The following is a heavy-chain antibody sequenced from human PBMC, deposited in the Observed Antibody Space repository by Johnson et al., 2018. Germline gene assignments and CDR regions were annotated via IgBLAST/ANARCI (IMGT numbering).Heavy chain of an antibody. CDR3: ARHSGYDFDKRYYMDV. D-gene: IGHD5-12*01. CDR1: GGTFSSCA. Sequence: QLVQSGAEVKKPGSSVKVSCKASGGTFSSCAISWVRQAPGQGLEWMGGSIPIFGAANYAQMFQGRVTITADDSTSTAYMELSSLRSEDTAVYYCARHSGYDFDKRYYMDVWGKGTTVTVSS. J-gene: IGHJ6*03. CDR2: SIPIFGAA. V-gene: IGHV1-69*01.